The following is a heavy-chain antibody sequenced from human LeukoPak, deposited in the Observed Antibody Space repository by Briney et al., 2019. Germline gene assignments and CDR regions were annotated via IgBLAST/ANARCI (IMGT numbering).Heavy chain of an antibody. Sequence: GESLKISCKASGYSFTSYWIGWVRQMPGKGLEWMGIIYPDDSDTRYSPSFQGQVTISADKSISTAYLLWSSLKDSDTAMYYCARLVDTTMADYWGQGSLVTVSS. V-gene: IGHV5-51*01. D-gene: IGHD5-18*01. CDR1: GYSFTSYW. CDR2: IYPDDSDT. J-gene: IGHJ4*02. CDR3: ARLVDTTMADY.